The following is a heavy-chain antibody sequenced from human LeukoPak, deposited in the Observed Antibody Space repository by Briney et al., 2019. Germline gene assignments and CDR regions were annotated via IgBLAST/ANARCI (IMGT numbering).Heavy chain of an antibody. CDR1: GGSISSYY. D-gene: IGHD6-6*01. V-gene: IGHV3-23*01. CDR3: AKYSKGSIAAGFDY. CDR2: ISGSGGST. J-gene: IGHJ4*02. Sequence: ETLSLTCTVSGGSISSYYWSWVRQAPGKGLEWVSAISGSGGSTYYADSVKGRFTISRDNSKNTLYLQMNSLRAEDTAVYYCAKYSKGSIAAGFDYWGQGTLVTVSS.